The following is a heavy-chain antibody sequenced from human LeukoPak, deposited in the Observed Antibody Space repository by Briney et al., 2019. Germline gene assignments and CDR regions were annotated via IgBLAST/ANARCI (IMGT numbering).Heavy chain of an antibody. J-gene: IGHJ4*02. CDR2: MYYSGNS. D-gene: IGHD6-13*01. V-gene: IGHV4-59*01. Sequence: SETLSLTCAVSGGSITSYYWSWIRQPPGKGLEWIGYMYYSGNSYYNPSLKSRVTISVDTSKNQFSLKLSSMTAADTAVYYCASYSNSWYYFDYWGQGALVTVSS. CDR3: ASYSNSWYYFDY. CDR1: GGSITSYY.